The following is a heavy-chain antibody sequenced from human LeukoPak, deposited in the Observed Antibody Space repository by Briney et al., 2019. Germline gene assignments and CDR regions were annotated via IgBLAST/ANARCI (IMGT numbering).Heavy chain of an antibody. Sequence: GGSLRLSCAASVFTFSSYAMHWVRQAPGKGLEYVSAISSNGGSTYYANSVKGRFTISRDNSKNTLYLQMGSLRAEDMAVYYCARDGEINCSGGSCYSYYYYYYMDVWGKGTTVTVSS. J-gene: IGHJ6*03. V-gene: IGHV3-64*01. CDR2: ISSNGGST. CDR1: VFTFSSYA. D-gene: IGHD2-15*01. CDR3: ARDGEINCSGGSCYSYYYYYYMDV.